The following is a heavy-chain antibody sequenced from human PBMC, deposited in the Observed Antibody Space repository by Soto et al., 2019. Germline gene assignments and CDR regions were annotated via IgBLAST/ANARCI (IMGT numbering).Heavy chain of an antibody. CDR3: AKDLEGYCSSSSCFPDY. D-gene: IGHD2-2*01. CDR2: ISGSGGST. J-gene: IGHJ4*02. V-gene: IGHV3-23*01. CDR1: GFTSSSYA. Sequence: LRLSSAASGFTSSSYAMSWVRQAPGKGLEWVSAISGSGGSTYYADSAKGRFTISRDNSKNTLYLQMNSLRAEDTAVYYCAKDLEGYCSSSSCFPDYWGQGTLVTVSS.